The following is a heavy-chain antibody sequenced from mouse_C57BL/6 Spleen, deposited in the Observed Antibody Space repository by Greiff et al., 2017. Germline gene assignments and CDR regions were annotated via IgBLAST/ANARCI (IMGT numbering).Heavy chain of an antibody. Sequence: EVKLMESGEGLVKPGGSLKLSCAASGFTFSSYAMSWVRQTPEKRLEWVAYISSGGDYIYYADTVKGRFTISRDKARNTLCLQMSSLKSEDTAMYYCTRDSSGYVFAYWDQGTLVTVSA. CDR2: ISSGGDYI. J-gene: IGHJ3*01. CDR1: GFTFSSYA. D-gene: IGHD3-2*02. V-gene: IGHV5-9-1*02. CDR3: TRDSSGYVFAY.